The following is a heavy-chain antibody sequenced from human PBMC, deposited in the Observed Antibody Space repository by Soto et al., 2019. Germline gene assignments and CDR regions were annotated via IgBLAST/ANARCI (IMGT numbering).Heavy chain of an antibody. D-gene: IGHD3-10*01. J-gene: IGHJ4*02. CDR3: ATIKLGSNRLDY. CDR1: GGSISSGGYY. Sequence: SETLSLTCTVSGGSISSGGYYWNWIRQHPGKGLEWIGYIYYSGSTYYNPSLKSRVTISVDTSKNQFSLKLSSVTAADTAVYYCATIKLGSNRLDYWGQGTLVTVSS. V-gene: IGHV4-31*03. CDR2: IYYSGST.